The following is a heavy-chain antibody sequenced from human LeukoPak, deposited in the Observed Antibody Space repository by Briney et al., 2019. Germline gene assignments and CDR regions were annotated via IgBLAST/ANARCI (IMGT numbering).Heavy chain of an antibody. Sequence: SETLSLTCTVSGGSINNYYWSWIRQPAGKGLEWIGRIYTHGSTNYNPSLKSRVTMSVDTSKNQFSLKLSSVTAADTAVYYCARGRYCGADICSGGDAFDIWGQGTMVSVS. D-gene: IGHD2-21*02. CDR1: GGSINNYY. CDR3: ARGRYCGADICSGGDAFDI. CDR2: IYTHGST. J-gene: IGHJ3*02. V-gene: IGHV4-4*07.